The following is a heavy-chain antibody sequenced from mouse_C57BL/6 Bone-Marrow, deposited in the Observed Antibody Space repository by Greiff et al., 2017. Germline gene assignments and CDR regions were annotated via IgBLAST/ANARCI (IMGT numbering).Heavy chain of an antibody. J-gene: IGHJ3*01. CDR3: ANNYYSGYCAFDY. Sequence: QVQLQQSGAELVSPGASVKLSCKASGYTFTDYYMHWVKQRPGQGLEWIGRIYPGSGNTYYNEKFKGKAKLTADTSSSTAYMQLSSLTSEDSAVXCCANNYYSGYCAFDYWGQGTMVTVSA. CDR1: GYTFTDYY. V-gene: IGHV1-76*01. CDR2: IYPGSGNT. D-gene: IGHD1-1*01.